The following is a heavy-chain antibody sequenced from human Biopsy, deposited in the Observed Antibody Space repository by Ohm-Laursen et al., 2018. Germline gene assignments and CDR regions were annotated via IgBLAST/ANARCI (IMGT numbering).Heavy chain of an antibody. Sequence: PGTLSLTCSASGGSIISYYWTWIRQPPGKGLEWIGHVYNGGITNYNPSLKSRVTISKDTSKNQFSLQVNSVTAADTAVYYCARTPRDSFWSGSYRRGLWFDPWGQGTLVIVSS. V-gene: IGHV4-59*01. CDR3: ARTPRDSFWSGSYRRGLWFDP. D-gene: IGHD3-3*01. CDR2: VYNGGIT. J-gene: IGHJ5*02. CDR1: GGSIISYY.